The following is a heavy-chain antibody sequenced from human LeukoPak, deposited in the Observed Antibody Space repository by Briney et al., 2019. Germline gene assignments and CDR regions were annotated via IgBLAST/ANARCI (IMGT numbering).Heavy chain of an antibody. V-gene: IGHV4-59*01. CDR2: IYYSGST. Sequence: SETLSLTCTVSGGSISSYYWSWIRQPPGKGLEWIGYIYYSGSTNYNPSLKSRVTISVDTSKNQFSLKLSSVTAADTAVYYCARGVPAGYSYYGMDVWGQGTTVTVSS. D-gene: IGHD1-14*01. J-gene: IGHJ6*02. CDR1: GGSISSYY. CDR3: ARGVPAGYSYYGMDV.